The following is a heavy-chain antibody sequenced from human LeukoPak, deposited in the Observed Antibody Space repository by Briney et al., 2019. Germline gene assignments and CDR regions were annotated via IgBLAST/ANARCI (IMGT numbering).Heavy chain of an antibody. Sequence: SETLSLTCNVSGGSISDNDYSWDWIRQPPGKGLEWMGCIHYSGTTYSNPSLKSRISITVDTSKSQFSLKLRSVTAADTAVYYCARRYYFVSGSYYPFDFWGQGTLVTVSS. CDR2: IHYSGTT. V-gene: IGHV4-39*01. J-gene: IGHJ4*02. CDR1: GGSISDNDYS. D-gene: IGHD3-10*01. CDR3: ARRYYFVSGSYYPFDF.